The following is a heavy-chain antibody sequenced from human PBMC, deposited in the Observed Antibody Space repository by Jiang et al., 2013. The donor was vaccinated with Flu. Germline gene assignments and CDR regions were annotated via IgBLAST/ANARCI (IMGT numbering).Heavy chain of an antibody. CDR3: ARHFGIVRDYFYYYGMD. Sequence: SGAEVKRPGASVRVSCKASGYKFSSYTIHWLRQAPGQGLEWMGWVNPDNGETKYSQNFQGRVTITRDTSASTTYMEVSSLKSEDTAVYYCARHFGIVRDYFYYYGMD. J-gene: IGHJ6*01. CDR1: GYKFSSYT. V-gene: IGHV1-3*01. CDR2: VNPDNGET. D-gene: IGHD2-8*01.